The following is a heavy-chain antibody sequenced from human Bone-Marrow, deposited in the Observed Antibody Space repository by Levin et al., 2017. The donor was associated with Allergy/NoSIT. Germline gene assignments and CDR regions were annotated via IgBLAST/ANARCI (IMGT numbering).Heavy chain of an antibody. CDR3: ARNIPVPYLGF. Sequence: PGGSLRLSCAASGLTVSNNYMSWVRQAPGKGLEWVALIYSRGDTYYADSVKGRFTISRDNSKNTLYLQMNSLRTEDTAVYHCARNIPVPYLGFWGRGTLVTVSS. D-gene: IGHD7-27*01. CDR2: IYSRGDT. CDR1: GLTVSNNY. V-gene: IGHV3-53*01. J-gene: IGHJ4*02.